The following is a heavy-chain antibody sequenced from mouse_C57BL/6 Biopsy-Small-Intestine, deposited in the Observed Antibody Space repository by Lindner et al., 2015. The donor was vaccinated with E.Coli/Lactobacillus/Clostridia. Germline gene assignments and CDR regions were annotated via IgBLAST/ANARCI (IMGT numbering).Heavy chain of an antibody. Sequence: SVKVSCKASGYTFTGYYMHWVRQAPGQGLEWMGWISANSGETSYAQMFQGRVTLTRDTSISTVYMELSSLTSDDTAVYYCASDYCSGTTCYLKNSFDPWGQGTLVTVSS. V-gene: IGHV1-22*01. D-gene: IGHD1-3*01. CDR3: ASDYCSGTTCYLKNSFDP. CDR1: GYTFTGYY. J-gene: IGHJ4*01. CDR2: ISANSGET.